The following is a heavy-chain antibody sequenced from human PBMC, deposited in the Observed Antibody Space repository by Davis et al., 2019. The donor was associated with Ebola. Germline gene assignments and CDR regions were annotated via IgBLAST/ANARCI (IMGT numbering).Heavy chain of an antibody. CDR3: ARAGIVGGSNDFDY. CDR2: IFYSGDT. CDR1: GASISGFY. V-gene: IGHV4-59*08. Sequence: GSLRLSCTVSGASISGFYWSWIRQPPGKGLQWIGYIFYSGDTKYNPSLKSRVTISVDTSKNQFSLNLSSVTAADTAVYYCARAGIVGGSNDFDYWGQGTLVTVSS. J-gene: IGHJ4*02. D-gene: IGHD1-26*01.